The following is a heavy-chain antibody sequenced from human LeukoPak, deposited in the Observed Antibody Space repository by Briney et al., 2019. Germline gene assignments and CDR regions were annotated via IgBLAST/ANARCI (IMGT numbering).Heavy chain of an antibody. Sequence: GGSLRLSCAASGFTFSSYSMNWVRQAPGKGLEWVSSISSSSSYIYYADSAKGRSTISRDNAKNSLYLQMNSLRAEDTAVYYCARTTVTTVPYWGQGTLVTVSS. CDR1: GFTFSSYS. CDR3: ARTTVTTVPY. D-gene: IGHD4-17*01. V-gene: IGHV3-21*01. CDR2: ISSSSSYI. J-gene: IGHJ4*02.